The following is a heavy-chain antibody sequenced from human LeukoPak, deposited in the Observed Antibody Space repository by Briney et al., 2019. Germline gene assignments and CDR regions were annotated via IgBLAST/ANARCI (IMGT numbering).Heavy chain of an antibody. CDR1: GFTFDDYG. Sequence: QPGGSLRLSCAASGFTFDDYGMSWVRQAPGKGLEWVSYISSSSHIIYYADSVKGRFTISRDNAKNSLYLQLNSLRAEDTAVYYCARDRWGYNYDRDTFNIWGQGTMVTVSS. CDR3: ARDRWGYNYDRDTFNI. CDR2: ISSSSHII. J-gene: IGHJ3*02. D-gene: IGHD5-18*01. V-gene: IGHV3-48*04.